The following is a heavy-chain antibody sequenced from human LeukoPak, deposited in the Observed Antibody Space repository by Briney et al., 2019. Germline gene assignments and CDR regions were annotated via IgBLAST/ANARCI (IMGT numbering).Heavy chain of an antibody. CDR2: INPNSGGT. V-gene: IGHV1-2*02. Sequence: ASVKVSCKASGYIFTGYYVHWVRQAPGQGLEWMGWINPNSGGTNYAQKFQGRVTMTRDTSITTTYMELSRLTSDDTAVYYCARESLGDNQREGDWLDPWGQGTLVTVSS. D-gene: IGHD5-24*01. CDR3: ARESLGDNQREGDWLDP. J-gene: IGHJ5*02. CDR1: GYIFTGYY.